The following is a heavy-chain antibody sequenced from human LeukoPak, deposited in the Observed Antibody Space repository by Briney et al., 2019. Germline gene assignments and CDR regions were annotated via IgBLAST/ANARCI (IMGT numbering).Heavy chain of an antibody. Sequence: SVKVSCKASGGTFSSYAISWVRQAPGQGLEWMGRIIPILGIANYAQKFQGRVTITADKSTSTAYMELSSLRSEDTAVYYCARGLFFAAGSGTGSVWGQGTLVTVSS. V-gene: IGHV1-69*04. CDR3: ARGLFFAAGSGTGSV. D-gene: IGHD6-13*01. CDR1: GGTFSSYA. J-gene: IGHJ4*02. CDR2: IIPILGIA.